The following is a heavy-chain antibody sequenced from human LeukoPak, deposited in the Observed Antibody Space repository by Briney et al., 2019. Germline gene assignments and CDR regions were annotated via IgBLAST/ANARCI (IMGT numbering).Heavy chain of an antibody. CDR1: GFTFSSYS. V-gene: IGHV3-21*01. CDR2: ISSSSSYI. D-gene: IGHD6-19*01. J-gene: IGHJ4*02. CDR3: ARDCVAVAGTRYFDY. Sequence: GGSLRLSCAASGFTFSSYSMNWVRQAPGKGLEWVSYISSSSSYIYYADSVKGRFTISRDNAKNSLYLQMNGLRAEGTAVYYCARDCVAVAGTRYFDYWGQGTLVTVSS.